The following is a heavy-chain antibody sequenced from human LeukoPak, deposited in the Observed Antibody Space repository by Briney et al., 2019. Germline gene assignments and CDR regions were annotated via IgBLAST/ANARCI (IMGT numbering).Heavy chain of an antibody. V-gene: IGHV4-61*02. CDR1: GGSISSGNYY. CDR3: ARGGGGGGHYYYYMDV. J-gene: IGHJ6*03. CDR2: IYSSGSA. D-gene: IGHD3-16*01. Sequence: SETLSLTCTVSGGSISSGNYYWSWIRQPAGKGLEWIGRIYSSGSARYTPSLKGRVTISVDTSKNQLSLNLRSVTASDTAVYYWARGGGGGGHYYYYMDVWGTGTTVTVSS.